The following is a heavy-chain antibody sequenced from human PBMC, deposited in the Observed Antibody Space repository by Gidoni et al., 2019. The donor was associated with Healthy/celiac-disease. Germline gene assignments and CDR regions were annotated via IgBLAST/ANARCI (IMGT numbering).Heavy chain of an antibody. CDR3: AKPCSSTSCYRYGMDV. J-gene: IGHJ6*02. CDR2: ISGSGGST. Sequence: MSWVRQAPGKGLEWVSAISGSGGSTYYADSVKGRFTISRDNSKNTLYLQMNSLRAEDTAVYYCAKPCSSTSCYRYGMDVWGQGTTVTVSS. D-gene: IGHD2-2*01. V-gene: IGHV3-23*01.